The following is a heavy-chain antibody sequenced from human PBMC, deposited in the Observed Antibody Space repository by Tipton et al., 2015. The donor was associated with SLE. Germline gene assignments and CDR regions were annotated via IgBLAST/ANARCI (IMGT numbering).Heavy chain of an antibody. J-gene: IGHJ3*02. Sequence: TLSLTCTVSGGSFGGYYWSWIRQPPGKGLEWIGEINHGGSTNYNPSLKSRVTISLDTSKNQFSLKLSSVTAADTAVYYCAQAHLWGSYRYASDIWGQGTMVTVSS. CDR3: AQAHLWGSYRYASDI. CDR1: GGSFGGYY. D-gene: IGHD3-16*02. CDR2: INHGGST. V-gene: IGHV4-34*01.